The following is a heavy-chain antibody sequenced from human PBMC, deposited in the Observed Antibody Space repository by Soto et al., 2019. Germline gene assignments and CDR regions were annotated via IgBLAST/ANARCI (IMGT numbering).Heavy chain of an antibody. CDR3: AKGSLVGIDY. V-gene: IGHV4-30-2*01. D-gene: IGHD6-6*01. CDR2: IYHSGST. CDR1: GGSISSGGYS. J-gene: IGHJ4*02. Sequence: QLQLQESGSGLVKPSQTLSLTCAVSGGSISSGGYSWSWIRQLPGKGLEWIGYIYHSGSTYYNPSLKSRVTISVDRSKNQFSLKLSSVTAADTAVYYCAKGSLVGIDYWGQGTLVTVSS.